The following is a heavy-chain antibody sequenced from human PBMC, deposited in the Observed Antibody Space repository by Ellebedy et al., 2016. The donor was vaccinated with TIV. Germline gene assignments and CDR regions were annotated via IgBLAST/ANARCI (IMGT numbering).Heavy chain of an antibody. J-gene: IGHJ5*02. V-gene: IGHV3-33*01. CDR1: GFTFSSYG. D-gene: IGHD3-9*01. CDR2: IWYDGSNK. CDR3: ARARLDWNWFDP. Sequence: SLKISXAASGFTFSSYGMHWVRKAPGKGLEWVAVIWYDGSNKYYADSVKGRFTISRDNSKNTLYLQMNSLRAEDTAVYYCARARLDWNWFDPWGQGTLVTVSS.